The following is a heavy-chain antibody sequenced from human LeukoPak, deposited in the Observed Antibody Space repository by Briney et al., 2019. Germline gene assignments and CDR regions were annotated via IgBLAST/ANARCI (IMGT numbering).Heavy chain of an antibody. CDR1: GYTFTSYY. CDR3: ARTGVYYYYGMDV. CDR2: ISAYNGNT. J-gene: IGHJ6*02. Sequence: ASVKVSCKASGYTFTSYYVHWVRQAPGQGLEWMGWISAYNGNTNYAQKLQGRVTMTTDTSTSTAYMELRSLRSDDTAVYYCARTGVYYYYGMDVWGQGTTVTVSS. D-gene: IGHD7-27*01. V-gene: IGHV1-18*04.